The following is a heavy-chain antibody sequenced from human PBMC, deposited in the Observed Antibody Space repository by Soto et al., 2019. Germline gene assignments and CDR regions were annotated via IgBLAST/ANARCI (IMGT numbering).Heavy chain of an antibody. CDR3: ARDGNYDSSGYYQTLPHDKKNGMDV. J-gene: IGHJ6*02. Sequence: ASVKVSCKASGYTFTSYYMHWVRQAPGQGLEWMGIINPSGGSTSYAQKFQGRVTMTRDTSTSTVYMELSSLRSEDTAVYYCARDGNYDSSGYYQTLPHDKKNGMDVWGQGTTVTVSS. V-gene: IGHV1-46*01. D-gene: IGHD3-22*01. CDR2: INPSGGST. CDR1: GYTFTSYY.